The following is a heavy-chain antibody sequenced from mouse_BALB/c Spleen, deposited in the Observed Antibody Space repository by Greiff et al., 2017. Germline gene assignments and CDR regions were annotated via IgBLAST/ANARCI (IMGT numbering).Heavy chain of an antibody. CDR3: ARGGGDYYGSSYEGDYYAMDY. V-gene: IGHV5-17*02. J-gene: IGHJ4*01. D-gene: IGHD1-1*01. Sequence: EVKLMESGGGLVQPGGSRKLSCAASGFTFSSFGMHWVRQAPEKGLEWVAYISSGSSTIYYADTVKGRFTISRDNPKNTLFLQMTSLRSEDTAMYYCARGGGDYYGSSYEGDYYAMDYWGQGTSVTVSS. CDR1: GFTFSSFG. CDR2: ISSGSSTI.